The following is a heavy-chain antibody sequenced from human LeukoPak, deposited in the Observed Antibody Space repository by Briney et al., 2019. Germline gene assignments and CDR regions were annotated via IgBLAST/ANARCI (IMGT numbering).Heavy chain of an antibody. J-gene: IGHJ4*02. V-gene: IGHV3-64*01. CDR2: ISSNGGST. CDR1: GFSFSRYA. Sequence: PGGSLRLSCAASGFSFSRYAMHWVRQAPGKGLEYVSAISSNGGSTYYANSVKGRFTISRDNSKNTLYLQMGSLRAEDMAVYYCARGRALNDYWGQGTLVTVSS. CDR3: ARGRALNDY.